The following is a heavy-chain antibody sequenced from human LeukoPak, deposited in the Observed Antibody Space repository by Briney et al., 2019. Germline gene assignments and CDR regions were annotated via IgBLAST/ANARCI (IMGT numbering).Heavy chain of an antibody. CDR2: XYPGDSDT. Sequence: GGSLKISYKGSGYSFTSYWIGWVRRMPGKGVGWMXIXYPGDSDTRYSPSFQGQGTISADKSISTAYLQWSSLKASDTAMYYCARRCGGDCYNYYYGMDVWGQGTTVTVSS. V-gene: IGHV5-51*01. CDR3: ARRCGGDCYNYYYGMDV. D-gene: IGHD2-21*02. CDR1: GYSFTSYW. J-gene: IGHJ6*02.